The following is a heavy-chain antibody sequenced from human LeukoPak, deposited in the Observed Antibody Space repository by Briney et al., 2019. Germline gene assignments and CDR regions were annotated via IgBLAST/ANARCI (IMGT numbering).Heavy chain of an antibody. CDR2: IYSGGGT. CDR1: GFNVNTNY. V-gene: IGHV3-66*02. J-gene: IGHJ4*02. CDR3: ARGADCGSDCSSRRRDFDY. D-gene: IGHD2-21*01. Sequence: GGSLRLSCAASGFNVNTNYMTWVRQAPGKGLEWVSIIYSGGGTYYAYSVKVRFTISRDNSKNTMYLQMNSLRSEDTAVYYCARGADCGSDCSSRRRDFDYWGQGTLVTVSS.